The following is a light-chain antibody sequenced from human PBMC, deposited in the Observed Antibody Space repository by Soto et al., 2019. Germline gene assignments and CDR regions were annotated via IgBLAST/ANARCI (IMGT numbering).Light chain of an antibody. CDR3: QQSSNWPLT. CDR2: DAS. Sequence: EIVVTQSPATLSLSPGERATLSCRASQSVSSCLAWYQQKPGQAPRLLIYDASNRATGIPARFSGSGSGTDFTLTISSLEPEDFAVYYCQQSSNWPLTFGGGTKVEIK. J-gene: IGKJ4*01. CDR1: QSVSSC. V-gene: IGKV3-11*01.